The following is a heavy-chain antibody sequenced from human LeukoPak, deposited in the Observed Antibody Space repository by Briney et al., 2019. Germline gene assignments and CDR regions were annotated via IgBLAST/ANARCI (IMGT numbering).Heavy chain of an antibody. CDR2: ISGSGGST. CDR3: AKDRAVAGPHFDY. J-gene: IGHJ4*02. CDR1: GFTFSSYG. Sequence: GGSLRLSCAASGFTFSSYGMNWVRQAPGKGLEWVSAISGSGGSTYYADSVKGRFTISRDNSKNTLYLQMNSLRAEDTAVYYCAKDRAVAGPHFDYWGQGTLVTVSS. D-gene: IGHD6-19*01. V-gene: IGHV3-23*01.